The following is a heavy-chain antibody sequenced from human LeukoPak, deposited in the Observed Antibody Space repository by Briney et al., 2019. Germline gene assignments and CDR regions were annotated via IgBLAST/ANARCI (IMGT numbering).Heavy chain of an antibody. D-gene: IGHD6-13*01. CDR2: INHSGST. J-gene: IGHJ4*02. CDR1: GGSFSGYY. CDR3: ARDSGIAAAGLFDY. Sequence: PSETLSLTCAVYGGSFSGYYWSWIRQPPGKGLEWIGEINHSGSTNYNPSLKSRVTISVDTSKNQFSLKLSSVTAADTAVYYCARDSGIAAAGLFDYWGQGTLVTVSS. V-gene: IGHV4-34*01.